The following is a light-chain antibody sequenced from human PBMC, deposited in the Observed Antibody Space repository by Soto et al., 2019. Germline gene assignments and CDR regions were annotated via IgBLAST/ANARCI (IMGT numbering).Light chain of an antibody. CDR1: QNFGSSY. J-gene: IGKJ4*01. CDR2: GAS. Sequence: DIVLTQSPGTLSLSPGERATLSCRASQNFGSSYLAWYQQKRGQAPRFLIHGASTRATGIAARFSGSGSGTESTLTISGLQSEDFATYYCQQYNNWPVTFGGGTKVDIK. V-gene: IGKV3D-15*01. CDR3: QQYNNWPVT.